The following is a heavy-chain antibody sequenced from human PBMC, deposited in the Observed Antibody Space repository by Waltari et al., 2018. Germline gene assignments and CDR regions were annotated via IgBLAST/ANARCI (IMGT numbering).Heavy chain of an antibody. V-gene: IGHV4-39*01. CDR2: IYYSGST. D-gene: IGHD3-10*01. CDR1: GGSISSSSSY. CDR3: ASFVGSGSYYFDY. Sequence: QLQLQESGPGLVKPSETLSLNCTVSGGSISSSSSYWGWIRQPPGKELEWIGSIYYSGSTYYNPSLKSRVTISVDTSKNQFSLKLSSVTAADTAVYYCASFVGSGSYYFDYWGQGTLVTVSS. J-gene: IGHJ4*02.